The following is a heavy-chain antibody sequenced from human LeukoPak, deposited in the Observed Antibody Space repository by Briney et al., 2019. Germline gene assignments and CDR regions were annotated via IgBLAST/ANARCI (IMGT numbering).Heavy chain of an antibody. CDR1: GGSISSYY. CDR3: ARSGLTSQRPTGRRTKNNWLDP. V-gene: IGHV4-59*12. CDR2: IYYSGST. J-gene: IGHJ5*02. Sequence: SETLSLTCTVSGGSISSYYWSWIRQPPGKGLEWIGYIYYSGSTNYNPSLKSRVTISVDTSKNQFSLQLSSVTPEDTAVYYCARSGLTSQRPTGRRTKNNWLDPWGQGTLVTVSS. D-gene: IGHD5-12*01.